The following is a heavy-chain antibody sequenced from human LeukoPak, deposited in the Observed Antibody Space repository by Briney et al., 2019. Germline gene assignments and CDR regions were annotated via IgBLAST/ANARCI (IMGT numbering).Heavy chain of an antibody. CDR1: GYTFTSYY. Sequence: ASVKVSCKASGYTFTSYYMHWVRQAPGQGLEWMGIINPSGGSTSYAQKFQGRVTMTRDMSTSTVYMELSSLRSEDTAVYYCARGIGWFGGWYTGFDYWGQGTLVTVSS. J-gene: IGHJ4*02. V-gene: IGHV1-46*01. D-gene: IGHD6-19*01. CDR3: ARGIGWFGGWYTGFDY. CDR2: INPSGGST.